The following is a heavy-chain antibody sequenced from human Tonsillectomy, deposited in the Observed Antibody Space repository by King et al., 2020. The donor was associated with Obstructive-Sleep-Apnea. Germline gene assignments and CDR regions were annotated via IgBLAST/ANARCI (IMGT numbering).Heavy chain of an antibody. J-gene: IGHJ5*02. Sequence: VQLQQWGAGLLKPSETLSLTCAVFGGSFSDYYWSWIRQPPGKGLEWIGEIKHSGSTNYAPSLKSRVTISVDTSKNQFSLKLSSVTAADTAVYYCARGSGAAAVNWFDPWGQGTLVTVSS. CDR1: GGSFSDYY. D-gene: IGHD6-13*01. CDR3: ARGSGAAAVNWFDP. CDR2: IKHSGST. V-gene: IGHV4-34*01.